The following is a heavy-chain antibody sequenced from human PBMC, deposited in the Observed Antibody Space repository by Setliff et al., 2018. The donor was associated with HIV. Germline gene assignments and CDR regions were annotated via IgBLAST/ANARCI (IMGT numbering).Heavy chain of an antibody. CDR3: VIGKAGSGGSRPIDY. D-gene: IGHD6-19*01. Sequence: ASVKVSCKASGYTFTTYAMNWVRQAPGQGLEWMGWISAYNGKINYAQKFQGRVTMTTDTSTSTAYMELSSLTSDDTAVYYCVIGKAGSGGSRPIDYWGQGTPVTVSS. V-gene: IGHV1-18*01. CDR2: ISAYNGKI. J-gene: IGHJ4*02. CDR1: GYTFTTYA.